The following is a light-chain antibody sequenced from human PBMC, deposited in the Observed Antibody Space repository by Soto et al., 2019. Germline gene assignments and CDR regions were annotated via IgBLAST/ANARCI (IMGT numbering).Light chain of an antibody. CDR3: SSYTSSITLV. J-gene: IGLJ1*01. Sequence: QYVLTQPASVSGSPGQSITISCTGTSNDVGAYNYVSWFQQHPGKAPKLMIYEVSNRPSGVSNRFSGSKSGNTASLTISGLQAEDEADYYCSSYTSSITLVFGTGTKVTVL. CDR2: EVS. V-gene: IGLV2-14*01. CDR1: SNDVGAYNY.